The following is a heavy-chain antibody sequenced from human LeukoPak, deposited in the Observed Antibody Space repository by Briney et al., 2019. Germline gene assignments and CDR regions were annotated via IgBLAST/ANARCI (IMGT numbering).Heavy chain of an antibody. CDR2: INHSGST. J-gene: IGHJ4*02. V-gene: IGHV4-34*01. Sequence: PSETLSVTCAVYGGSFSGYYWSWIRQPPGKGLEWIGEINHSGSTNYNPSLKSRVTISVDTSKNQFSLKLSSVTAADTAVYYCARRLGPDSSGYSYYFDYWGQGTLVTVSS. CDR1: GGSFSGYY. D-gene: IGHD3-22*01. CDR3: ARRLGPDSSGYSYYFDY.